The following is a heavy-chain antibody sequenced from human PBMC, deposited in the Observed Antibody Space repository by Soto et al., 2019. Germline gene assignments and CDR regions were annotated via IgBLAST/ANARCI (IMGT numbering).Heavy chain of an antibody. D-gene: IGHD3-22*01. CDR1: GFTFSDYY. CDR2: IDSRGDTI. CDR3: ARSTLRDYSDTSGYHFDH. Sequence: QVQLVESGGGLVKPGGSLRLSCAASGFTFSDYYMSWIRQAPGKGLEWVSYIDSRGDTIHYADSVKSRFTISRDNAKNSLYLQMNSLSAEDTAVYYCARSTLRDYSDTSGYHFDHWGQGTLVTVSS. V-gene: IGHV3-11*01. J-gene: IGHJ4*02.